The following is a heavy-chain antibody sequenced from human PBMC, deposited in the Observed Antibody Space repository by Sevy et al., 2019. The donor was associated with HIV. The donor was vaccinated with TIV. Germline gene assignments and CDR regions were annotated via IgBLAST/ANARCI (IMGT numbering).Heavy chain of an antibody. V-gene: IGHV3-7*03. CDR2: IKQDGSGK. CDR1: GFTFSSYW. J-gene: IGHJ3*02. Sequence: GGSLRLSCAASGFTFSSYWMSWVRQAPGKGLEWVANIKQDGSGKYYVDSVKGRFTISRDNAKNSLYLQMNSLRAEDTAVYYCARDDLIQLWLPAFDIWGQGTMVTVSS. D-gene: IGHD5-18*01. CDR3: ARDDLIQLWLPAFDI.